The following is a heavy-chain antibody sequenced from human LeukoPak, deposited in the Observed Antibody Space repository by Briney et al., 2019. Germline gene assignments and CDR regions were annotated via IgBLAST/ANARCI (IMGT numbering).Heavy chain of an antibody. Sequence: GASVKVSCKASGYTFTSYYMHWVRQAPGQGLEWMGIINPSGGSTSYAQKFQGRVTMTRDTSTSTVYMELSSLRSDDTAVYYCARVKGQRRDGYNGAFDYWGQGTLVTVSS. V-gene: IGHV1-46*01. CDR1: GYTFTSYY. D-gene: IGHD5-24*01. J-gene: IGHJ4*02. CDR2: INPSGGST. CDR3: ARVKGQRRDGYNGAFDY.